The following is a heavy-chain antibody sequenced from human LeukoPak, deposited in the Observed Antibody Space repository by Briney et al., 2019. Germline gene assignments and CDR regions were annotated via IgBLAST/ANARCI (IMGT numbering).Heavy chain of an antibody. CDR3: AKDLEHIVVVTARDLDY. CDR2: ISGSGDST. D-gene: IGHD2-21*02. V-gene: IGHV3-23*01. J-gene: IGHJ4*02. Sequence: GGSLRLSCAASGFTFSSYAMSWVRQAPGKGLEWVSAISGSGDSTYYADSVKGRFTISRDNSKNTLYLQMNSLRAEDTAVYYCAKDLEHIVVVTARDLDYWGQGTLVTVSS. CDR1: GFTFSSYA.